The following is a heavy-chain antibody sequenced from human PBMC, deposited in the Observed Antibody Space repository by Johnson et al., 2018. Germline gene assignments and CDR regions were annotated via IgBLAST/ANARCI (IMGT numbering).Heavy chain of an antibody. D-gene: IGHD2-2*01. CDR2: IIPIFGTA. V-gene: IGHV1-69*01. CDR1: GGTFSSYA. J-gene: IGHJ6*02. CDR3: ARDIVVVPAGGYYYYYYGMDV. Sequence: QVQLVESGAEVKKSGSSVKVPCKASGGTFSSYAMSWVRQAPGQGLEWMGGIIPIFGTANYAQKFQGRVTIIADESTSTAYMELSSLRSEDTAVYYCARDIVVVPAGGYYYYYYGMDVWGQGTTVTVSS.